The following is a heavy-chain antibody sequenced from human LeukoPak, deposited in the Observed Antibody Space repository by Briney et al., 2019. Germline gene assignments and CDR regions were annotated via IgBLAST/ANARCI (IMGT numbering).Heavy chain of an antibody. CDR1: GGSISSYY. D-gene: IGHD4/OR15-4a*01. CDR2: IYYSGST. Sequence: SETLSLTCTVSGGSISSYYWSWIRQPPGKGLEWIGYIYYSGSTNYNPSLKSRVTISVDTSKNQPSLKLSSVTAADTAVYYCARSDYGQHYYYYYYMDVWGKGTTVTVSS. V-gene: IGHV4-59*01. J-gene: IGHJ6*03. CDR3: ARSDYGQHYYYYYYMDV.